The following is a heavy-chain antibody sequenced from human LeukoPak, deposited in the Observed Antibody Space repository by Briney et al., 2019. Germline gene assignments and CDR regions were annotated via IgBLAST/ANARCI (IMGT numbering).Heavy chain of an antibody. J-gene: IGHJ4*02. Sequence: ASVKVSCKASGGTFSSYAISWVRQAPGQGLEWMGRIIPILGIANYAQKFQGRVTITADKSTSTAYMELSSLRSDDTAVYYCARDLVVAATLIDYWGQGTLVTVSS. CDR2: IIPILGIA. D-gene: IGHD2-15*01. V-gene: IGHV1-69*04. CDR1: GGTFSSYA. CDR3: ARDLVVAATLIDY.